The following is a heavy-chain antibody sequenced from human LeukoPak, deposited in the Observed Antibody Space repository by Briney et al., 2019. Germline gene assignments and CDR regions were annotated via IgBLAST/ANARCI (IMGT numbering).Heavy chain of an antibody. J-gene: IGHJ4*02. CDR3: AKEEQYSYAI. CDR2: ISYDGSNK. Sequence: GGSLRLSCAASGFTFSSYGMHWVRQAPGKGLEWVAVISYDGSNKYYADSVKGRFTISRDNSKNTLYLQMNSLRAGDTAVYYCAKEEQYSYAIWGQGTLVTVSS. D-gene: IGHD5-18*01. CDR1: GFTFSSYG. V-gene: IGHV3-30*18.